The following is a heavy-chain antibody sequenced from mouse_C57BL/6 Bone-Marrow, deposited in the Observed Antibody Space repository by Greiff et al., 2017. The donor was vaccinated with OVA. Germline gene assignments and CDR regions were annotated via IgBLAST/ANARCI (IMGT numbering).Heavy chain of an antibody. Sequence: QVHVKQSGAELARPGASVKLSCKASGYTFTSYGISWVKQRTGQGLEWIGEIYPRSGNTYYNEKVKGKATLTADKSSSTAYMELRSLTSEDSAVYFCAREGCYDYDYWGQGTTLTVSS. D-gene: IGHD2-4*01. CDR2: IYPRSGNT. CDR1: GYTFTSYG. V-gene: IGHV1-81*01. CDR3: AREGCYDYDY. J-gene: IGHJ2*01.